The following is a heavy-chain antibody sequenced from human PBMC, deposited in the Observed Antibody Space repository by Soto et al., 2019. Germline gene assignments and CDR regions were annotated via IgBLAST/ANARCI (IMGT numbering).Heavy chain of an antibody. V-gene: IGHV3-23*01. CDR2: ISGSDGKT. CDR1: GFSFRSYA. CDR3: ARWSYLDY. J-gene: IGHJ4*02. D-gene: IGHD3-3*01. Sequence: VGALRVSCAASGFSFRSYALSWVRQAPGKGLEWVSTISGSDGKTFYADSVKGRFSISRDTSQSTLYLQMNSLRADDTAMYYCARWSYLDYWGQGTRVTVSS.